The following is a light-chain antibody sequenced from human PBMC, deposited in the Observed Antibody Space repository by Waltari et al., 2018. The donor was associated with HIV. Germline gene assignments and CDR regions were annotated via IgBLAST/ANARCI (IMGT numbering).Light chain of an antibody. J-gene: IGLJ2*01. CDR1: SSDVGGYNY. CDR2: EVT. Sequence: QSALTQPASVSGSPGQSITISCTGTSSDVGGYNYVSWYQQHPGKAPKLMIYEVTNRPSGVSNRFSGSKSANTASLTISGLQAEDEADYYCSSYAGSNNVIFGGGTSLTVL. V-gene: IGLV2-14*01. CDR3: SSYAGSNNVI.